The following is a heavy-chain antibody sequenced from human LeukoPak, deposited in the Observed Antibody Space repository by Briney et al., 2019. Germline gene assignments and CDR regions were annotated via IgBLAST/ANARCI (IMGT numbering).Heavy chain of an antibody. J-gene: IGHJ4*02. V-gene: IGHV3-23*01. CDR3: AKSRGSSWFANFDY. CDR2: ISGSGGST. CDR1: GFTFSSYA. D-gene: IGHD6-13*01. Sequence: GGSLRFSCAASGFTFSSYAMSWVRQAPGKGLEWVSAISGSGGSTYYADSVKGRFTISRDNSKNTLYLQMNSLRAEDTAVYYCAKSRGSSWFANFDYWGQGTLVTVSS.